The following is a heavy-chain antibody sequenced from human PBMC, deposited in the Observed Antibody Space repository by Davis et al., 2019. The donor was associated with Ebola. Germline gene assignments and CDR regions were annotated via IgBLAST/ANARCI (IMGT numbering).Heavy chain of an antibody. Sequence: ASVKVSCKASGYTFTSYSIHWVRHAPGQRPEWMGWINPGTGNTKYSQSLQDRVTFTMDTSASTAYMELSSLRSEDTALYFCARDSGDFGSYFDYWGQGSLVTVSS. D-gene: IGHD4-17*01. J-gene: IGHJ4*02. CDR3: ARDSGDFGSYFDY. V-gene: IGHV1-3*01. CDR2: INPGTGNT. CDR1: GYTFTSYS.